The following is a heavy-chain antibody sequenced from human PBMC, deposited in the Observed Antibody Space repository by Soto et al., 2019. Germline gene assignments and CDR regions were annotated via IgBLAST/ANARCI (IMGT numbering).Heavy chain of an antibody. V-gene: IGHV4-31*03. CDR3: ERDHGLTGITGVMDV. CDR1: GGSISRAGYF. CDR2: IYSSGST. J-gene: IGHJ6*02. D-gene: IGHD1-7*01. Sequence: PTPTLSLTYTVSGGSISRAGYFWSWIRQHPEKGLEWIGYIYSSGSTYYNPSRQGRVNISVDTSKNQFSLKLSAVTAADTAVYYCERDHGLTGITGVMDVWGQGTTIT.